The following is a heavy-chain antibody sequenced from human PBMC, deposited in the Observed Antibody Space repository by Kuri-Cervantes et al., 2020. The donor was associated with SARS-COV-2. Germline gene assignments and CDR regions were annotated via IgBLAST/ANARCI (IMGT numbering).Heavy chain of an antibody. Sequence: SETLSLTCTVSGGSLRSGDYYWGWIRQPPGKGLEWIGSIYHSGSTYYNPSLKSRVTISVDTSKNQFSLKLSSVTAADTAVYYCATRIAVAGTDQYYFDYWGQGTLVTVSS. J-gene: IGHJ4*02. CDR1: GGSLRSGDYY. CDR3: ATRIAVAGTDQYYFDY. D-gene: IGHD6-19*01. CDR2: IYHSGST. V-gene: IGHV4-39*07.